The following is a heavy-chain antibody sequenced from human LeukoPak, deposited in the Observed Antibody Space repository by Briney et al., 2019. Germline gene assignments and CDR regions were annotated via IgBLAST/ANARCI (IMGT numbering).Heavy chain of an antibody. D-gene: IGHD6-13*01. V-gene: IGHV3-21*04. CDR2: ISSSSSYI. CDR1: GFTFSSYS. J-gene: IGHJ3*01. CDR3: AKGFGGSSWDRPDAFDV. Sequence: GGSLRLSCAASGFTFSSYSMNWVRQAPGKGLEWVSSISSSSSYIYYADSVKGRFTISRDNSKNTLYLQMNSLRAEDTAVYYCAKGFGGSSWDRPDAFDVWGQGTMVTVSS.